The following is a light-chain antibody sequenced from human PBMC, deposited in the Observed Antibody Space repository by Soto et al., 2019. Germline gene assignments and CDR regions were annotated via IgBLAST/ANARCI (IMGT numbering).Light chain of an antibody. CDR2: DAS. CDR3: QQYNSYSRT. Sequence: DIPMTQSPSTLSASVGDRVTITCRASQSISSWLAWYQQKPGKAPKLLIYDASSLESGVPSRFSGSGSGTEFTLTISSLQPDDVATYYCQQYNSYSRTFGQGTKVEIK. CDR1: QSISSW. J-gene: IGKJ1*01. V-gene: IGKV1-5*01.